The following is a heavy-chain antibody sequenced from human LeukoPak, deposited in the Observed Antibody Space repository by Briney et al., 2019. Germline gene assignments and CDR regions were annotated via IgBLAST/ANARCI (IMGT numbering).Heavy chain of an antibody. CDR3: AKSLIDTNPTTWMGY. CDR2: ISYDANNK. D-gene: IGHD5-12*01. CDR1: GFSFSSYV. Sequence: QPGRSLRLSCAASGFSFSSYVMHWVRQAPGKGLEWVAVISYDANNKYYADSVKGRFSISRDNSKNTLYLQMNSLRAEDTAVYYCAKSLIDTNPTTWMGYWGQGTLVTVSS. V-gene: IGHV3-30-3*01. J-gene: IGHJ4*02.